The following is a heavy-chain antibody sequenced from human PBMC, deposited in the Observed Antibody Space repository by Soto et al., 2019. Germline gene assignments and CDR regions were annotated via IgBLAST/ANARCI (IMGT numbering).Heavy chain of an antibody. Sequence: GGSLRLPCAAAGFTCSYYAMRWVRKEPGKGLEYVSAISDNGDSTYYADSVKGRFTISRDNSKSTLYLQMGSLRAEDMAVYYCARAQSYASGKYYNDYWGQGTLVTVSS. CDR2: ISDNGDST. D-gene: IGHD3-10*01. CDR1: GFTCSYYA. V-gene: IGHV3-64*02. J-gene: IGHJ4*01. CDR3: ARAQSYASGKYYNDY.